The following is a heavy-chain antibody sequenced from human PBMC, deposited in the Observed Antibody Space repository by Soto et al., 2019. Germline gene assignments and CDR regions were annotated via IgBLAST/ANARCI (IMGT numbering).Heavy chain of an antibody. V-gene: IGHV1-8*01. CDR1: GYTFTSYD. J-gene: IGHJ6*02. CDR3: ARELNSSSWYRSYYYYYGMDV. D-gene: IGHD6-13*01. Sequence: ASVKVSCKASGYTFTSYDINWVRQATGRGLEWMGWMNPNSGNTGYAQKFQGRVTMTRNTSISTAYMELSSLRSEDTAVYYCARELNSSSWYRSYYYYYGMDVWGQGTTVTVSS. CDR2: MNPNSGNT.